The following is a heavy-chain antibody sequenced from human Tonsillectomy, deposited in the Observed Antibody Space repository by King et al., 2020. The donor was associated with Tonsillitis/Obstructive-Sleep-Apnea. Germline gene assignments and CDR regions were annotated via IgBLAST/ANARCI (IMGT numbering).Heavy chain of an antibody. CDR1: GFTFSNAW. CDR2: IKSKTDGGTT. J-gene: IGHJ4*02. D-gene: IGHD5-12*01. CDR3: IPLSGYDLRY. V-gene: IGHV3-15*01. Sequence: VQLVESGGGLVKPGGSLRLSCAASGFTFSNAWMSWVRQAPGKGLEWVGRIKSKTDGGTTDYAAPVKGRLTISRDDSKNTLYLQMNSLKTEDTAVYYCIPLSGYDLRYWGQGTLVTVSS.